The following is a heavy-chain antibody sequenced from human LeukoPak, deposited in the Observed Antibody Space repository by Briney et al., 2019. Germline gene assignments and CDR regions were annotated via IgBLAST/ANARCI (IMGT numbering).Heavy chain of an antibody. D-gene: IGHD4-17*01. CDR3: ASKSTDHGELRFDY. Sequence: SETLSLTCTISGDSTNTYFWSWIRQPPGKGLEWIGYIYYTGTTNYNPSPKSRVTISVDTSKNQFSLKVNSVTAADTGVYYCASKSTDHGELRFDYWGQGTLVTVSS. CDR1: GDSTNTYF. CDR2: IYYTGTT. V-gene: IGHV4-59*01. J-gene: IGHJ4*02.